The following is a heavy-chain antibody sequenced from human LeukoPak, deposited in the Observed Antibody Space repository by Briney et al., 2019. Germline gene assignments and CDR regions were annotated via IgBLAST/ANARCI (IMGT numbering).Heavy chain of an antibody. Sequence: PGGSLRLSCAASGFTLRSYDMSWVRQAPGKGLEWVAATSGSGVNSYYADSVRGRFTISRDNSQNTLYLQMNSLRAEDTAVYYCARDGAPGWQPWGQGTLVTVSS. J-gene: IGHJ4*02. V-gene: IGHV3-23*01. CDR1: GFTLRSYD. CDR3: ARDGAPGWQP. D-gene: IGHD5-24*01. CDR2: TSGSGVNS.